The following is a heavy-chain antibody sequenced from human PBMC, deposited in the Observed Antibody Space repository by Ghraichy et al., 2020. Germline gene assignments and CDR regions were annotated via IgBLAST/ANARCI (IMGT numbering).Heavy chain of an antibody. CDR2: ISAYNGNT. CDR3: ARDAPSITVTGGVDY. CDR1: GYTFTSYG. J-gene: IGHJ4*02. D-gene: IGHD6-19*01. Sequence: ASVKVSCKASGYTFTSYGISWVRQAPGQGLEWMGWISAYNGNTKYAQNLQGRVTVTTETSTSTAYMELRSLRSDDTAVYYCARDAPSITVTGGVDYWGQGTLVIVSS. V-gene: IGHV1-18*01.